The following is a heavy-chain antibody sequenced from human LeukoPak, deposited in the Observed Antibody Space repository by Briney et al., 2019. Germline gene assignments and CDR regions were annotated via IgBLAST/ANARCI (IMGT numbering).Heavy chain of an antibody. V-gene: IGHV3-30*09. J-gene: IGHJ6*04. D-gene: IGHD1-14*01. Sequence: PGGSLRLSCTASGFTFGDYAMHWVRQAPGKGLEWVAIISYDGSDKYYADSVKGRFAISRDYSTSTLFLQMNSLKTEDTAVYYCARAFRTTDIKARPLDVWGRGTTVTVSS. CDR2: ISYDGSDK. CDR3: ARAFRTTDIKARPLDV. CDR1: GFTFGDYA.